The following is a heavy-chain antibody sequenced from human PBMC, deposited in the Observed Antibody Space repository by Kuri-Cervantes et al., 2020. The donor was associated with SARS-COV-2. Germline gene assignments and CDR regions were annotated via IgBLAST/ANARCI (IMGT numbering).Heavy chain of an antibody. J-gene: IGHJ6*02. CDR3: ARGRGIQGYYYGMDV. Sequence: SETLSLTCSVSGGSIRSGSYYCTWIRQPAGKGLEWIGHIYTSGGTNYNPSLKSRVTISVDTSKNQFSLKLSSVTAADTAVYYCARGRGIQGYYYGMDVWGQGTTVTVSS. CDR1: GGSIRSGSYY. V-gene: IGHV4-61*09. D-gene: IGHD3-10*01. CDR2: IYTSGGT.